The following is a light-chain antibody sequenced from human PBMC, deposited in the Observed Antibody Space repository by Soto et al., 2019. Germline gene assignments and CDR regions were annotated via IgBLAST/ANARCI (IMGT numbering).Light chain of an antibody. CDR1: QSVSSY. CDR2: DAS. J-gene: IGKJ4*01. Sequence: EIVLTQSRATLSLSPGDRATLSCRASQSVSSYLAWYQQRPGQAPRLLMYDASNRATGIPARFSTSGSGTDFTLTISSLEPEDFALYYCQQRSNWPLTFGGGTKVEI. CDR3: QQRSNWPLT. V-gene: IGKV3-11*01.